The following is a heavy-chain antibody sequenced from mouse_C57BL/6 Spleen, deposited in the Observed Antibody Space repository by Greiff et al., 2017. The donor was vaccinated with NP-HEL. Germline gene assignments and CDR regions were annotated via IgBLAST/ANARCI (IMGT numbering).Heavy chain of an antibody. CDR2: IHPNSGST. CDR3: ARDYGNYAAY. CDR1: GYTFTSYW. D-gene: IGHD2-1*01. V-gene: IGHV1-64*01. J-gene: IGHJ3*01. Sequence: QVQLQQPGAELVKPGASVKLSCKASGYTFTSYWMHWVKQRPGQGLEWIGMIHPNSGSTNYNEKFKSKATLTVDNSSSTAYMQLSSLTSEDSAVYYCARDYGNYAAYWGQGTLVTVSA.